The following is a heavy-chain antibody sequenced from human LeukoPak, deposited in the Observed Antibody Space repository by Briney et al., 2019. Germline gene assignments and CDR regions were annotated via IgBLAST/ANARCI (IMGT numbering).Heavy chain of an antibody. D-gene: IGHD1-26*01. CDR1: GGSFSGYY. V-gene: IGHV4-34*01. CDR2: INHSGST. J-gene: IGHJ4*02. Sequence: SETLSLTCAVYGGSFSGYYWSWIRQPPGEGLEWIGEINHSGSTNYNPSLKSRVTISVDTSKNQFYLKLSSVTAADTAVYYCARGGGSGSYSYFDYWGQGTLVTVSS. CDR3: ARGGGSGSYSYFDY.